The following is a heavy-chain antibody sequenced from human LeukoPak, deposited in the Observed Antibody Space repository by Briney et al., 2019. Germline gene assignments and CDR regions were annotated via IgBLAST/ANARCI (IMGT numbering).Heavy chain of an antibody. V-gene: IGHV3-23*01. CDR3: AKDRGY. J-gene: IGHJ4*02. CDR2: ISASGGST. CDR1: GLTFSSFP. Sequence: GGSLRLSCAASGLTFSSFPTTWVRQAPGKGLEWVSAISASGGSTNYADSVKGRFTISIDNSKNTLYLQMNSLRAEDTAVYYCAKDRGYWGQGTLVTVSS.